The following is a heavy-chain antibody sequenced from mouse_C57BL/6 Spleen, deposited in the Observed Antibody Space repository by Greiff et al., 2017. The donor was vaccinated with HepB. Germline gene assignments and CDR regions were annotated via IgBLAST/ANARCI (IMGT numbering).Heavy chain of an antibody. CDR1: GYTFTSYW. V-gene: IGHV1-53*01. J-gene: IGHJ1*03. D-gene: IGHD1-1*01. CDR3: ARSDYYGSSPWYFDV. Sequence: VQLQQSGTELVKPGASVKLSCKASGYTFTSYWMHWVKQRPGQGLEWIGNINPSNGGTNYNEKFKSKATLTVDKSSSTAYMQLSSLTSEDSAVYYCARSDYYGSSPWYFDVWGTGTTVTVSS. CDR2: INPSNGGT.